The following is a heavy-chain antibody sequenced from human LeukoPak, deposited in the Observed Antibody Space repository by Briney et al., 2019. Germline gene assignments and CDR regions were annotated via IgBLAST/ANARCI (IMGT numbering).Heavy chain of an antibody. CDR2: ISGSGGST. CDR3: AKTPSPYDANDS. Sequence: QSSETLSLTCTVSGGSISSYYWSWVRQAPGKGLEWVSAISGSGGSTFYADSVKGRFTISRDNSKNTLYLQMNSLRAEDTAVYYCAKTPSPYDANDSWGQGTLVTVSS. J-gene: IGHJ5*01. D-gene: IGHD3-22*01. V-gene: IGHV3-23*01. CDR1: GGSISSYY.